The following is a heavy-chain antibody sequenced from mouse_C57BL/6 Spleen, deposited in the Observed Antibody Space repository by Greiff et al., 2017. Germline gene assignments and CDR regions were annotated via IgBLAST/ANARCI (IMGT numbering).Heavy chain of an antibody. Sequence: QVQLQQPGAELVRPGSSVKLSCKASGYTFTSYWMDWVKQRPGQGLEWIGNIYPSDSETHYNQKFKDKATLTVDKSSSTAYMQLSSLTSADSAVYYCARSERGTGFAYWGQGTLVTVSA. CDR3: ARSERGTGFAY. J-gene: IGHJ3*01. CDR1: GYTFTSYW. D-gene: IGHD2-14*01. V-gene: IGHV1-61*01. CDR2: IYPSDSET.